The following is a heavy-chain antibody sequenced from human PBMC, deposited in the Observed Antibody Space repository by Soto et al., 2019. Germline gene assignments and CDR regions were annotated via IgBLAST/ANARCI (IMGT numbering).Heavy chain of an antibody. D-gene: IGHD1-1*01. J-gene: IGHJ3*02. CDR1: GGFVSSGSYY. Sequence: QVQLQQWGAGLLKPSETLSLTCAVYGGFVSSGSYYWSWILQPPGKGLEWIGEMSHSGGTHFNPSLKSRVTISVDTFKNQLSLKMSSVTAADTALYYCARVERGTATTVVDAFDIWGPGTMVTVSS. V-gene: IGHV4-34*01. CDR3: ARVERGTATTVVDAFDI. CDR2: MSHSGGT.